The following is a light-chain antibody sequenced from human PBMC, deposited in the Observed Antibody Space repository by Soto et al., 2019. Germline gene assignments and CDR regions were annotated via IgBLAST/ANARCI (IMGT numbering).Light chain of an antibody. V-gene: IGKV3-20*01. CDR2: AAS. J-gene: IGKJ4*01. CDR1: QGIAGSY. Sequence: EIVLTQSPGTLSLSPGERATLSRRASQGIAGSYLAWYRQNPGQPPRRLIYAASNRATGIPDRFSGSGSGTDFNLTISRLEPEDFAVYYCQHYGSSPLTFGGGTKVDNK. CDR3: QHYGSSPLT.